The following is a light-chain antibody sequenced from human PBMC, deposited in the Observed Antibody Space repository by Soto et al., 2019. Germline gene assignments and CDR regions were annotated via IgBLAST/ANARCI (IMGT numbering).Light chain of an antibody. V-gene: IGLV2-14*03. CDR3: SSYTSSTTFV. J-gene: IGLJ1*01. CDR1: STDVGGYNY. Sequence: QSVRTQPASVSGSPGQSITISCSGTSTDVGGYNYVSWYQQHPGKAPKLMISDVSDRPSGVSNRFSGSKSGNTASLTISGLQAEDEADYYCSSYTSSTTFVFGTGTKSPS. CDR2: DVS.